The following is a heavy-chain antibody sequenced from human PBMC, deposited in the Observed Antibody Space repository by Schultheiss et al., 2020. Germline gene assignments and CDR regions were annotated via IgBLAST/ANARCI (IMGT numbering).Heavy chain of an antibody. V-gene: IGHV4-34*01. J-gene: IGHJ4*02. CDR1: GGSFSGYY. Sequence: SETLSLTCAVYGGSFSGYYWSWIRQPPGKGLEWIGEINHSGSTNYNPSLKSRVTISVDTSKNQFSLKLSSVTAADTAVYYCARGPNRRYCSGGSCYLFDYWGQGTLVTVSS. CDR2: INHSGST. D-gene: IGHD2-15*01. CDR3: ARGPNRRYCSGGSCYLFDY.